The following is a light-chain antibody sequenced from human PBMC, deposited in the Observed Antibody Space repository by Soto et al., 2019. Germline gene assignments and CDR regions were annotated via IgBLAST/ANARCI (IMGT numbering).Light chain of an antibody. V-gene: IGKV1-12*01. J-gene: IGKJ4*01. CDR1: QGLGVW. Sequence: DIQMTQSPSSVSASVGDRVTITCRASQGLGVWLGWYQQKPGKAPQLLIFGASGLQTGVTSRFSGTGSGTEFPLTISSLQPEDFASYYCQQAYSFPLTFGGGTKVEIK. CDR2: GAS. CDR3: QQAYSFPLT.